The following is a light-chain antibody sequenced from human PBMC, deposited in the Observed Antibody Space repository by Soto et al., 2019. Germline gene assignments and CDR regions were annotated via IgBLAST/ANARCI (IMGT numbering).Light chain of an antibody. CDR1: ESVSSN. CDR3: QQYNSWPPIT. V-gene: IGKV3-15*01. J-gene: IGKJ5*01. Sequence: EVGMTQSPATLSVAAGESATLSLRASESVSSNLAWYQKRPGQAPRLVSYGACTRATGIPARFSGGGSGTEFTLTISSLQSEDFAVYDCQQYNSWPPITFGQGTRLEI. CDR2: GAC.